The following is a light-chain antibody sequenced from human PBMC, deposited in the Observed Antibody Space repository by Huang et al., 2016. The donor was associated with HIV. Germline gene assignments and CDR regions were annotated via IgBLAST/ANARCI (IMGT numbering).Light chain of an antibody. J-gene: IGKJ1*01. CDR2: APS. CDR1: QGIGNS. Sequence: DIQMTQSPSSLSASVGDRVTITCRASQGIGNSLAWYQKKPEKPSRLLLYAPSRLESGVPSRFSGSGSGTHYTLTITTLQPEDIASYYCQQYQSIPWTFGQGTKVEIK. V-gene: IGKV1-NL1*01. CDR3: QQYQSIPWT.